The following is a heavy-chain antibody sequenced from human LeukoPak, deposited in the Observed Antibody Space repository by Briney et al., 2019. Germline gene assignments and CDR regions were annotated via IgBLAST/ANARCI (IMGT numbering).Heavy chain of an antibody. CDR2: INAGNGNT. CDR3: ARGIEASSGWYVIDY. V-gene: IGHV1-3*01. CDR1: GYTFTSYA. J-gene: IGHJ4*02. D-gene: IGHD6-19*01. Sequence: ASVKVSCKASGYTFTSYAMHWVRQAPGQRLEWMGWINAGNGNTKYSQKFQGRVTITRDTSASTAYMELSSLRSEDTAVYYCARGIEASSGWYVIDYWGQGTLVIVSS.